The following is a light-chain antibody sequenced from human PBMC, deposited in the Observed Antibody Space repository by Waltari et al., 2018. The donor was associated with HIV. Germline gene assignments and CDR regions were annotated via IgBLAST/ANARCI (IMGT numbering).Light chain of an antibody. CDR2: EVT. CDR1: SSDVGGYNY. J-gene: IGLJ2*01. CDR3: SSYVGSSNVV. V-gene: IGLV2-8*01. Sequence: QSALTQPPSASGSPGQSLTISCTGTSSDVGGYNYVPWYQRHPGKAPKRMIDEVTHRPSGVPDRFAGSKSGNTASLTVSGLQAEDEAEYYCSSYVGSSNVVFGGGTKLTVL.